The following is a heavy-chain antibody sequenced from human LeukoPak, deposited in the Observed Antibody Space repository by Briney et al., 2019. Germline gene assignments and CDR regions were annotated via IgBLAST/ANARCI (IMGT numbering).Heavy chain of an antibody. CDR1: GYTFTGYY. CDR2: INPNSGGT. J-gene: IGHJ4*02. D-gene: IGHD3-16*01. CDR3: ARGGGVMGQLYFDY. Sequence: ASVKVSCKASGYTFTGYYMHWVRQAPGQGLEWMGWINPNSGGTNYALKFQGRVTMTRDTSISTAYMELSRLRSDDTAVYYCARGGGVMGQLYFDYWGQGTLVTVSS. V-gene: IGHV1-2*02.